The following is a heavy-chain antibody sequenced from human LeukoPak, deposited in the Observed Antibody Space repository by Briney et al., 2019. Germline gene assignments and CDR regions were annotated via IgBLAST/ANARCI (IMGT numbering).Heavy chain of an antibody. CDR1: GYTFTSYV. CDR3: ARSGLIVVVPAALDAFDI. Sequence: ASVKVSCKASGYTFTSYVISWVRQAPGQGLEWMGWISAYNGNTNYAQKLQGRVTMTTDTSTSTAYMELRSLRSDDTAVYYCARSGLIVVVPAALDAFDIWGQGTMVTVSS. CDR2: ISAYNGNT. J-gene: IGHJ3*02. V-gene: IGHV1-18*01. D-gene: IGHD2-2*01.